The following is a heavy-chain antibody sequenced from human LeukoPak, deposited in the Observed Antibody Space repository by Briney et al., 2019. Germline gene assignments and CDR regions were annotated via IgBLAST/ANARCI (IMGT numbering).Heavy chain of an antibody. CDR3: ARETSLRYYDIVGGIVAPDV. Sequence: SETLSLTCTVSDGSISSSSYYWGWIRQPPGKGLEWIGSIYYGSVFYSVSTYYNPSLKSRVTMSGDTSKNQFSLKLSSVTAADTAVYYCARETSLRYYDIVGGIVAPDVWGKGTTVTISS. V-gene: IGHV4-39*07. D-gene: IGHD3-9*01. J-gene: IGHJ6*04. CDR2: IYYGSVFYSVST. CDR1: DGSISSSSYY.